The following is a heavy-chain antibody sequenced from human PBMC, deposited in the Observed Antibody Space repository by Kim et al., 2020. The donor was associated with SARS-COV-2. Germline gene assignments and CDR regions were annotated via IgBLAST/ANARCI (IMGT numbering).Heavy chain of an antibody. Sequence: GGSLRLSCAASGFTFGSYAMSWVRQAPGKGLEWVSAISWSGGSTCYADSVKGRFTISRDNATNTLYLQMNSLRAEDTAVYYCAGGRRPTYCDILTCCDYWGQGTLVTVSS. V-gene: IGHV3-23*01. CDR2: ISWSGGST. J-gene: IGHJ4*02. D-gene: IGHD3-9*01. CDR3: AGGRRPTYCDILTCCDY. CDR1: GFTFGSYA.